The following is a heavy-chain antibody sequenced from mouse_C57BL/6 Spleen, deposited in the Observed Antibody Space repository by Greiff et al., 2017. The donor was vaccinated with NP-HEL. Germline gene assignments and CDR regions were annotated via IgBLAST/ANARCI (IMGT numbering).Heavy chain of an antibody. CDR2: ISSGGSYT. CDR1: GFTFSSYG. J-gene: IGHJ2*01. Sequence: DVKLQESGGDLVKPGGSLKLSCAASGFTFSSYGMSWVRQTPDKRLEWVATISSGGSYTYYPDSVRGRFTISRDNAKNTLYLQMSSLKSEDTAMYYCARQVTVAGFDYWGQGTTLTVSS. CDR3: ARQVTVAGFDY. D-gene: IGHD1-1*01. V-gene: IGHV5-6*02.